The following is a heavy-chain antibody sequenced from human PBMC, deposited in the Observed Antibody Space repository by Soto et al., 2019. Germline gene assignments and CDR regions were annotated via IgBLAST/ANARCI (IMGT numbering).Heavy chain of an antibody. CDR1: GYTFTSYY. CDR2: INPSGYGT. V-gene: IGHV1-46*01. CDR3: ARDGVVVPSAPYYFDY. Sequence: ASVKVSCKASGYTFTSYYMHWVRQAPGQGLEWMGIINPSGYGTSYAQKFQGRVTMTRDTSTSTLYMELRSLRSDDTAVYFCARDGVVVPSAPYYFDYWGQGTLVTVSS. D-gene: IGHD2-2*01. J-gene: IGHJ4*02.